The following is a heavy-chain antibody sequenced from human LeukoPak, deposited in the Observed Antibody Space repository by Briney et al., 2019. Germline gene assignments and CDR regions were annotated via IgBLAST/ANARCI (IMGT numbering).Heavy chain of an antibody. V-gene: IGHV1-8*01. J-gene: IGHJ3*02. CDR1: GYTFTSYD. CDR3: ARFYCDSTPSAFDI. D-gene: IGHD3-22*01. Sequence: GASVRVSCKASGYTFTSYDINWVRQATGQGLEWMGWMNPNSGNTGYAQKFQGRVTMTRNTSISTAYMELSSLRSEDTAVYYCARFYCDSTPSAFDIWGQGTMVTVSS. CDR2: MNPNSGNT.